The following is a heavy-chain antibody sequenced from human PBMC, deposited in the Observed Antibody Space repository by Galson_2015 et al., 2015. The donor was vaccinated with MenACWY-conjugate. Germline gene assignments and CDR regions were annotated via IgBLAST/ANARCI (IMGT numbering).Heavy chain of an antibody. CDR1: GFTFSSYW. CDR3: ARDPYLLVVFAIGAFDI. CDR2: INSDGSGT. Sequence: SLRLSCAASGFTFSSYWMHWVRQAPGKGLVWVSRINSDGSGTNYADSVKGRFTISRDNAKNTLHLQMNSLRAEDTGVYYCARDPYLLVVFAIGAFDIWGQGTLVTVSS. V-gene: IGHV3-74*01. D-gene: IGHD2-8*02. J-gene: IGHJ3*02.